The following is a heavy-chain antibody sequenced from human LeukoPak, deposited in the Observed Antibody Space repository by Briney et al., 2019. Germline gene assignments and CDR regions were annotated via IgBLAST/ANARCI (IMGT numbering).Heavy chain of an antibody. CDR1: GYTFTSYD. D-gene: IGHD4-17*01. Sequence: ASVKVSCKASGYTFTSYDINWVRQATGQGLEWMGWMNSESGNRGYAQTFQGRVTMTRDTSISTAYMELSGLTSEDTAVYYCARGRRPYGDYVAPDYWGQGTLVTVSS. CDR3: ARGRRPYGDYVAPDY. V-gene: IGHV1-8*01. J-gene: IGHJ4*02. CDR2: MNSESGNR.